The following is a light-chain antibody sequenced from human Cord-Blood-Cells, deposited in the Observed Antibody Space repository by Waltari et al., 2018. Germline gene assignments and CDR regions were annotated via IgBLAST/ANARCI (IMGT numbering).Light chain of an antibody. Sequence: SSVLTQPPSVSVAPGKTARITCGGNNIGRKSVHWYQQKPGQAPVLVIYYDSDRPSGIPERFSGSNSGNTATLTISRVEAGDEADYYCQVWDSSSDHPLWVFGGGTKLTVL. CDR2: YDS. V-gene: IGLV3-21*04. CDR3: QVWDSSSDHPLWV. CDR1: NIGRKS. J-gene: IGLJ3*02.